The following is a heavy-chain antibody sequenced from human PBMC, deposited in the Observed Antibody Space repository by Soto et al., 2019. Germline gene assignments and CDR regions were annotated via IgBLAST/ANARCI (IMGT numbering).Heavy chain of an antibody. V-gene: IGHV1-18*01. CDR2: ISTYKGNT. Sequence: ASVKVSCKTSGYTFTSYGIAWVRQAPGQGLEWMGWISTYKGNTNYAQKFQGRVTMTTDTSTSTAYMELRSLRSDDTAVYYCARDQGGSYYYWGQGTLVTVSS. CDR1: GYTFTSYG. J-gene: IGHJ4*02. D-gene: IGHD1-26*01. CDR3: ARDQGGSYYY.